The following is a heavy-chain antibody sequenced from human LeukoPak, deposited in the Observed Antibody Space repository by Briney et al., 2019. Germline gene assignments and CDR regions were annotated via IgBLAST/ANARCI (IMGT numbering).Heavy chain of an antibody. J-gene: IGHJ4*02. V-gene: IGHV3-30*14. CDR3: GRDKNPGIAAD. D-gene: IGHD6-13*01. CDR2: ISYDGSNK. Sequence: GGSLRLSCAASGFTFSSYAMHWVRQAPGKGLEWVAVISYDGSNKYYADSVKGRFTISRDNSENTLHLQMNSLGAEDTAVYYCGRDKNPGIAADWGPRTLVTASS. CDR1: GFTFSSYA.